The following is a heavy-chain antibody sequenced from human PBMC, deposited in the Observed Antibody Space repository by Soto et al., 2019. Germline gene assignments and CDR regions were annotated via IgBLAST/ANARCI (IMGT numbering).Heavy chain of an antibody. CDR2: ISGSGGST. CDR1: GFTFSSYV. CDR3: AKDREHYYYYNLDV. V-gene: IGHV3-23*01. Sequence: EVQLLESGGGLVQPGGSLRLSCAASGFTFSSYVMSWVRQAPGKGLGWVSGISGSGGSTYYADSVKGRFTISRDNSKNTLDLQMNSLRAEDTAVYYCAKDREHYYYYNLDVWGQGTTFTVSS. J-gene: IGHJ6*02.